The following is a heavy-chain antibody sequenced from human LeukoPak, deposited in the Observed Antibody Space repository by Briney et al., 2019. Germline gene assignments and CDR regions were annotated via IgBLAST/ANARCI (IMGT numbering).Heavy chain of an antibody. V-gene: IGHV1-18*01. J-gene: IGHJ1*01. D-gene: IGHD3-3*01. CDR1: GYAFSSHP. CDR3: ARGSSSQYFRY. Sequence: ASVTVSCTASGYAFSSHPVTWVRQAPGQGLEWMGWISAYSGNTSYAQRFQGRVTMSTETSTNTAYMELTGLRSDDTAIYFCARGSSSQYFRYWGQGTLVTVSS. CDR2: ISAYSGNT.